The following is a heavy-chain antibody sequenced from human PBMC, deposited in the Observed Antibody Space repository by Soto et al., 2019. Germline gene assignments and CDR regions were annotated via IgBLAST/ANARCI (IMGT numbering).Heavy chain of an antibody. Sequence: QVHLQQGGAGLLKPSETLSLTCAVYVGSVNGYYWTWIPQPPGKGLEWIGEINHTGGTHYNPSLKSRVTMSVDTSKNQFSLRLSSVTAADTAIYYCATRITVFGLLIPPFDPWGQGTQVTVSS. D-gene: IGHD3-3*01. CDR1: VGSVNGYY. V-gene: IGHV4-34*02. CDR2: INHTGGT. J-gene: IGHJ5*02. CDR3: ATRITVFGLLIPPFDP.